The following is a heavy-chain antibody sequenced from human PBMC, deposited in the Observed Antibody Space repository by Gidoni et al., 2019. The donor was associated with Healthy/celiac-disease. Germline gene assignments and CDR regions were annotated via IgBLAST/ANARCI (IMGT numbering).Heavy chain of an antibody. CDR2: IKQDGSEK. CDR3: ARWSPMGYYDSSGYYFDY. D-gene: IGHD3-22*01. V-gene: IGHV3-7*01. Sequence: EVQLVESGGGLVQPGGSLRLSFAASGFTLSSQWMSWVRQAPGKGLEWVANIKQDGSEKYYVDSVKGRFTISRDNAKNSLYLQMNSLRAEDTAVYYCARWSPMGYYDSSGYYFDYWGQGTLVTVSS. CDR1: GFTLSSQW. J-gene: IGHJ4*02.